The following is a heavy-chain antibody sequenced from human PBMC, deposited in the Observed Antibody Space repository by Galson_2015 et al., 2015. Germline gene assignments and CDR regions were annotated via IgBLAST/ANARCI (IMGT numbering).Heavy chain of an antibody. CDR1: GDSITTYY. J-gene: IGHJ6*03. V-gene: IGHV4-59*01. CDR2: MYYSGST. D-gene: IGHD1-1*01. CDR3: AKTEGRRGYYYYMDV. Sequence: LSLTCTVSGDSITTYYWSWIRQPPGKGLEWIGYMYYSGSTNYNPSLKSRVTISVDTSRNQFSLELSSVTAADTAVYYCAKTEGRRGYYYYMDVWGKGTTVTVSS.